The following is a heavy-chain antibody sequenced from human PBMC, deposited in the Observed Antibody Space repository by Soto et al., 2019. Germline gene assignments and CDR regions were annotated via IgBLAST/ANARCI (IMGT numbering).Heavy chain of an antibody. D-gene: IGHD2-2*01. CDR3: AGRCDSTTCLGHFDY. J-gene: IGHJ4*02. CDR2: ILPIFATA. CDR1: GGTFNNYV. Sequence: QVQLVQSGGEVKKPGSPVKVSCKASGGTFNNYVVNWVRQAPGQGLEWMGGILPIFATANYAQKFQGRVTITADKSTSTAYMELTSLRSEDTAVYYCAGRCDSTTCLGHFDYWGQGTLVTVAS. V-gene: IGHV1-69*06.